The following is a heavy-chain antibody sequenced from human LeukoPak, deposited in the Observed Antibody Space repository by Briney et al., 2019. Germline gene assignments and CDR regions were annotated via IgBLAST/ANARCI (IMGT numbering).Heavy chain of an antibody. CDR3: ARDRDYYFDY. V-gene: IGHV3-11*04. CDR2: ISTSGSTI. Sequence: GGSLRLSCTSSGFTFSDYYMSWIRQAPGKGLEWVSYISTSGSTIYYTDSVKGRFTISRDNAKNSLYLQMNSLRAEDTAVYYCARDRDYYFDYWGQGTLVTVSS. J-gene: IGHJ4*02. D-gene: IGHD5-24*01. CDR1: GFTFSDYY.